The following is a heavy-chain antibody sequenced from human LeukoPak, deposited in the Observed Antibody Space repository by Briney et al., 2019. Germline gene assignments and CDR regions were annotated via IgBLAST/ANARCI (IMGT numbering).Heavy chain of an antibody. CDR1: GFTFSSYS. Sequence: GGSLRLSCAASGFTFSSYSMNWVRQAPGKGLEWISYISGSSRAIYYADSVKGRFTISRDNAKNSLYLQMNNLRAEDTAVCYCAREPQGGFDYWGQGTLVTISS. CDR3: AREPQGGFDY. J-gene: IGHJ4*02. V-gene: IGHV3-48*01. D-gene: IGHD3-16*01. CDR2: ISGSSRAI.